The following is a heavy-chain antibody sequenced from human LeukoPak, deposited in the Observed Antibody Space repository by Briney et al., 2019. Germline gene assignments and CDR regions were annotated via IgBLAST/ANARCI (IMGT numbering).Heavy chain of an antibody. V-gene: IGHV3-23*01. Sequence: GGSLRLSCAASGFTFSSYAMSWVRQAPGKGLEWVSAISGSGGSTYYADSVKGRFTISRDNSKNTLYLQMNSLRAEDTAVYYCATSPCSSTSCRDYWGQGTLVTVSS. CDR2: ISGSGGST. CDR1: GFTFSSYA. CDR3: ATSPCSSTSCRDY. D-gene: IGHD2-2*01. J-gene: IGHJ4*02.